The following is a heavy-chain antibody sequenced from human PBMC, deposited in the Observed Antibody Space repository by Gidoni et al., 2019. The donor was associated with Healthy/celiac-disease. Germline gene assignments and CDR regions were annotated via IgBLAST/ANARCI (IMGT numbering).Heavy chain of an antibody. J-gene: IGHJ6*02. CDR3: ARDHYDSSGYYYYYGMDV. V-gene: IGHV3-21*01. CDR1: GFTFRSYS. Sequence: EVQLVESGGGLVKPGGSLRLSCAASGFTFRSYSMNWVRQAPGKGLEWVSSISSSSSYIYYADSVKGRFTISRDNAKNSLYLQMNSLRAEDTAVYYCARDHYDSSGYYYYYGMDVWGQGTTVTVSS. D-gene: IGHD3-22*01. CDR2: ISSSSSYI.